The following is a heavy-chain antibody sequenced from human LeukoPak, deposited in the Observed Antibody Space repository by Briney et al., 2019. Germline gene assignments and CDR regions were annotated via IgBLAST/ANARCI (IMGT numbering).Heavy chain of an antibody. J-gene: IGHJ4*02. CDR1: GRSISSSSHY. CDR3: AREGYTSSSDY. D-gene: IGHD6-13*01. V-gene: IGHV4-39*07. Sequence: SETLSLTCTVSGRSISSSSHYWGWIRQPPGQGLEWIGNIYYRGNTDYNPSLKSRVTISIDTSKNEFSLKLSSVTAADTAVYFCAREGYTSSSDYWGQGTLVIVSS. CDR2: IYYRGNT.